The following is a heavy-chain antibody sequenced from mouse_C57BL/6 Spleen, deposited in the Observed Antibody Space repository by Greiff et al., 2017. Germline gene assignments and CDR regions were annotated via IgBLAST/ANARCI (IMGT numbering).Heavy chain of an antibody. V-gene: IGHV1-69*01. CDR3: ARWGDYDY. CDR2: IDPSDSYT. J-gene: IGHJ2*01. D-gene: IGHD2-4*01. CDR1: GYTFTSYW. Sequence: QVQLKQPGAELVMPGASVKLSCKASGYTFTSYWMPWVKQRPGQGLEWIGVIDPSDSYTNYNQKFKGKSTLTVDKSSSTAYMQLSSLTSEDSAVYYCARWGDYDYWGQGTTLTVSS.